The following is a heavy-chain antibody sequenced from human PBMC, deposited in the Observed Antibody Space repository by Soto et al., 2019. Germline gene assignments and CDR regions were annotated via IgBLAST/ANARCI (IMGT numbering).Heavy chain of an antibody. D-gene: IGHD3-22*01. Sequence: GESLKISCKGSGYSFTSYWIGWVRQMPGKGLEWMGIIYPGDSDTRYSPSFQGQVTISADKSISTAYLQWSSLKASDTAMYYCARFVLRYDSSDSYCDYYGMDVWRQGTTVTVSS. J-gene: IGHJ6*02. CDR2: IYPGDSDT. V-gene: IGHV5-51*01. CDR3: ARFVLRYDSSDSYCDYYGMDV. CDR1: GYSFTSYW.